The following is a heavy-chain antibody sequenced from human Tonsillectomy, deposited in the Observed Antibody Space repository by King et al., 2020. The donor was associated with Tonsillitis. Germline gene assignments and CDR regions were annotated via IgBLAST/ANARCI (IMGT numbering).Heavy chain of an antibody. V-gene: IGHV1-18*01. CDR2: TSAYSGST. CDR3: ARGQSSGRGHYFDN. D-gene: IGHD1-26*01. CDR1: GYTFTNYG. Sequence: HVQLVESGAEVKKPGASVKVSCKASGYTFTNYGISWVRQAPGQGLEWMGWTSAYSGSTYYAQRLQGRLTMTTDTSTSTAYMELRSLGSDDTAVYFCARGQSSGRGHYFDNWGQGTLVIVSS. J-gene: IGHJ4*02.